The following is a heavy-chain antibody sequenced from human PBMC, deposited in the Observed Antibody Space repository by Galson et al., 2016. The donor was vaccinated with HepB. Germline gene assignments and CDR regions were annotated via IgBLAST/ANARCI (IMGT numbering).Heavy chain of an antibody. V-gene: IGHV4-59*01. Sequence: SETLSLTCTVSGGSISGYYWSWIRQPPGKRLEWIGYIHYTGSTKYNPSLKSRVTISADTSKNQFSLKLSSVTAADTAVYYCARDRDATTVNWYFDLWGRGTLVSVSS. J-gene: IGHJ2*01. D-gene: IGHD4-17*01. CDR1: GGSISGYY. CDR3: ARDRDATTVNWYFDL. CDR2: IHYTGST.